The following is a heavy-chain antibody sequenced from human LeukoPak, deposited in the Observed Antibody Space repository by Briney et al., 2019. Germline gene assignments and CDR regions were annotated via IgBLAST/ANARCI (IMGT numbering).Heavy chain of an antibody. Sequence: GASVKVSCKASGYTFTGYYMHWVRQAPGQGLEWMGRINPNSGGTNYAQKFQGRVTMTRDTSISTAYMELNSLRAEDTAVYYCAKDIRDIVVVPAAITYYYYYMDVWGKGTTVTVSS. CDR2: INPNSGGT. CDR1: GYTFTGYY. J-gene: IGHJ6*03. D-gene: IGHD2-2*01. V-gene: IGHV1-2*06. CDR3: AKDIRDIVVVPAAITYYYYYMDV.